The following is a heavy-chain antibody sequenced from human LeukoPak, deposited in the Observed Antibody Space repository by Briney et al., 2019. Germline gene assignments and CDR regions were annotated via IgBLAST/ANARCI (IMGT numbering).Heavy chain of an antibody. Sequence: SETLSLTCTVSGGSISSSSYYWGWIRQPPGKGLEWIGSIYYSGSTYYNPSLKSRVTISVDTSKNQFSLKLSSVTAADTAVYYCARVHSRGYLDYWGQGTLVTVSS. V-gene: IGHV4-39*07. J-gene: IGHJ4*02. D-gene: IGHD2-21*01. CDR1: GGSISSSSYY. CDR2: IYYSGST. CDR3: ARVHSRGYLDY.